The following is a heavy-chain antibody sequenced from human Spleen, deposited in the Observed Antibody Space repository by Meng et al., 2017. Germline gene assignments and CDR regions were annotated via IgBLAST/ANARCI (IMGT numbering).Heavy chain of an antibody. D-gene: IGHD2-15*01. Sequence: EVQRLESGGGLVQPGGSLRLSCAASGFIFSSYAMNWVRQTPGKGLEWVSGISGTGGSTYYADYVKGRFTISRDNSKDTLYLQMNSLRAEDTAVYYCADRFGGSGRGYWGQGTLVTVSS. V-gene: IGHV3-23*01. CDR2: ISGTGGST. J-gene: IGHJ4*02. CDR1: GFIFSSYA. CDR3: ADRFGGSGRGY.